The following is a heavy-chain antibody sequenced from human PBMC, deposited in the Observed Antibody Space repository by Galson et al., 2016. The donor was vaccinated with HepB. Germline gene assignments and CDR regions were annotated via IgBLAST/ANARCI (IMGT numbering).Heavy chain of an antibody. D-gene: IGHD3-10*01. V-gene: IGHV3-21*01. CDR3: VRDSHFGAFDI. CDR1: GLPFSTYS. CDR2: IHSDSSYI. Sequence: SLRLSCAASGLPFSTYSMNWVRQAPGKGLEWVSYIHSDSSYIYYADSVNGRFTISRDNAKNSLSPRMNSLRAEDTAVYYCVRDSHFGAFDIWGQGTMVTVSS. J-gene: IGHJ3*02.